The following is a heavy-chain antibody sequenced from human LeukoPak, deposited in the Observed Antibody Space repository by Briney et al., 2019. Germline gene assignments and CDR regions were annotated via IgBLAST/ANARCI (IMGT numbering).Heavy chain of an antibody. CDR3: ARDPDAYDSSGYFDP. V-gene: IGHV3-33*01. Sequence: GRSLRLSCAASGFTFSSYGMHWVRQAPGKGLEWVAVIWYDGSNKYYADSVKGRFTISRDNSKNTLYLQMNSLRAEDTAVYYCARDPDAYDSSGYFDPWGQGTLVTVSS. J-gene: IGHJ5*02. CDR2: IWYDGSNK. D-gene: IGHD3-22*01. CDR1: GFTFSSYG.